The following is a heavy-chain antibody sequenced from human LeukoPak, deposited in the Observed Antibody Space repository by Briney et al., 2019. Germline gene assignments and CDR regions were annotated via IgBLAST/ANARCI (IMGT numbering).Heavy chain of an antibody. CDR3: ARCRYELFCNWFAP. J-gene: IGHJ5*02. CDR2: INPSRGST. D-gene: IGHD1-1*01. V-gene: IGHV1-46*01. Sequence: ASVKVSCKASGYTFTSYYLHWVRQAPGQGLEWMGIINPSRGSTSYAQKFQGRVTMTRDTSTSTVYMEVGSLRSEDTAVYYCARCRYELFCNWFAPWGQGTLVTVSS. CDR1: GYTFTSYY.